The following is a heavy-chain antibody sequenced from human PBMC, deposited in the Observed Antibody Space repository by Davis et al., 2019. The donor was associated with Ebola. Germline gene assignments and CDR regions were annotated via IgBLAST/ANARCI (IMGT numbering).Heavy chain of an antibody. J-gene: IGHJ6*02. CDR3: ARRLHYYYGMDV. D-gene: IGHD3-16*01. Sequence: MPSETLSLTCTVSGGSISSYYWSWIRQPPGKGLEWIGYIYYSGSTNYNPSLKSRVTISVDTSKNQFSLKLSSVTAADTAVYYCARRLHYYYGMDVWGQGTTVTVSS. V-gene: IGHV4-59*01. CDR2: IYYSGST. CDR1: GGSISSYY.